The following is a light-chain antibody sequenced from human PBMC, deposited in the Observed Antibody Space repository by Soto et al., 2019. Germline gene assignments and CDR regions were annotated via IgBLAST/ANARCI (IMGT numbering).Light chain of an antibody. V-gene: IGLV2-14*01. Sequence: QSALAQPASVSGSPGQSITISCTGTSSDVGGYNYVSWYQQDPGKAPKLMIFDVSNRPSGVSNRFSGSKSGNTASLTISGLQAEDEADYYCSSYTRSSTYVFGTVTKLAVL. J-gene: IGLJ1*01. CDR2: DVS. CDR3: SSYTRSSTYV. CDR1: SSDVGGYNY.